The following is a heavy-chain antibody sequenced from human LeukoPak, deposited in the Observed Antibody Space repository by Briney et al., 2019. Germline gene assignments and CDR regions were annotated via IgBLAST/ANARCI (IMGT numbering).Heavy chain of an antibody. CDR2: INPNSGGT. V-gene: IGHV1-2*02. Sequence: ASVKVSCKASGYTFTGYYMHWVRQAPGQGLEWMGWINPNSGGTNYAQKFQGRVTMTRDTSISTAYMELSRLRSDDTAVYYCAREGIMITFGGGGNWFDPWGQGTLVTVSS. D-gene: IGHD3-16*01. CDR3: AREGIMITFGGGGNWFDP. CDR1: GYTFTGYY. J-gene: IGHJ5*02.